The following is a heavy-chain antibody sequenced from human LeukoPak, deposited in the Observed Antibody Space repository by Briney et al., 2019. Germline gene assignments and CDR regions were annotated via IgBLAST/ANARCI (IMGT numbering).Heavy chain of an antibody. CDR2: INSDGSST. D-gene: IGHD3-22*01. J-gene: IGHJ4*02. Sequence: GGSLRLSCAASGFTFSSYWMHWVRQAPGKGLVWVSRINSDGSSTSYADSVKGRFTISRDNAKNTLYLQMNSLRAEDTAVYYCAKDRAGSGYASDYWGQGTLVTVSS. CDR1: GFTFSSYW. V-gene: IGHV3-74*01. CDR3: AKDRAGSGYASDY.